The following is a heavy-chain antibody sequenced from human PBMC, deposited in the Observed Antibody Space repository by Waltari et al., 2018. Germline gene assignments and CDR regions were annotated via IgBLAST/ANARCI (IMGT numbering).Heavy chain of an antibody. V-gene: IGHV1-2*02. D-gene: IGHD1-1*01. J-gene: IGHJ5*02. CDR1: GYTCTDYY. CDR3: AKVSKTTTGPGT. Sequence: QVHLVQSGAEVKKPGASVKVSCKASGYTCTDYYIHWVRQAPGQGLECMGWINLNSGAANYAQSFQGRVTLTRDTSINTVYMELSRLRSDDTAVYYCAKVSKTTTGPGTWGQGTLITVSS. CDR2: INLNSGAA.